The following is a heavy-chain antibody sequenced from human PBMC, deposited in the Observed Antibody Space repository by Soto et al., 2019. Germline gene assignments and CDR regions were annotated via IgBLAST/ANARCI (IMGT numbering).Heavy chain of an antibody. J-gene: IGHJ6*02. CDR2: IIPIFGTA. CDR1: GGTFSSYA. V-gene: IGHV1-69*01. Sequence: QVQLVQSGAEVKKPGSSVKVSCKASGGTFSSYAISWVRQAPGQGLEWMGGIIPIFGTANYAQKFQGRVTITADEATSTAYMELSSLRSEDTAVYCCARVAFHWNEHGYYYYYGMDVWGQGTTVTVSS. CDR3: ARVAFHWNEHGYYYYYGMDV. D-gene: IGHD1-1*01.